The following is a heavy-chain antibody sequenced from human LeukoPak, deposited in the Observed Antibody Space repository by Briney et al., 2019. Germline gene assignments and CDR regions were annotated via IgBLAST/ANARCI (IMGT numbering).Heavy chain of an antibody. CDR1: GFTFDDYA. CDR2: ISWNSGSI. Sequence: GRSLRLSCAASGFTFDDYAMHWVRQAPGKGLEWVSGISWNSGSIGYADSVKGRFTISRDNAKNSLYLQMNSLRAEDTALYYCAKDKVDCSSTSCYRSAGYYGMDVWGQGTTVTVSS. J-gene: IGHJ6*02. CDR3: AKDKVDCSSTSCYRSAGYYGMDV. D-gene: IGHD2-2*02. V-gene: IGHV3-9*01.